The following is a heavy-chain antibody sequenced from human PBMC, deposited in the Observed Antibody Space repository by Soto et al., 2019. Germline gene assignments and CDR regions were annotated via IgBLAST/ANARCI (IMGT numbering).Heavy chain of an antibody. D-gene: IGHD3-16*01. V-gene: IGHV4-59*01. CDR2: IYYSGST. Sequence: SETLSLTCTVSGGSISSYYWSWIRQPPGKGLEWIGYIYYSGSTNYNPSLKSRVTISVDTSKNQFSPKLSSVTAADTAVYYCARRYGGNFDYWGQGTLVTVSS. CDR3: ARRYGGNFDY. J-gene: IGHJ4*02. CDR1: GGSISSYY.